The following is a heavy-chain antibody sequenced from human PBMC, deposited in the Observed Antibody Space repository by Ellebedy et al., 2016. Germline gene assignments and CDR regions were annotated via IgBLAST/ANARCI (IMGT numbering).Heavy chain of an antibody. V-gene: IGHV1-69*13. Sequence: SVKVSCXASGGTFSSYAISWVRQAPGQGLEWMGGIIPIFGTANYAQKFQGRVTITADESTSTAYMELSSLRSEDTAVYYCARESMVRGVNVYYYGMDVWGQGTTVTASS. CDR2: IIPIFGTA. J-gene: IGHJ6*02. D-gene: IGHD3-10*01. CDR1: GGTFSSYA. CDR3: ARESMVRGVNVYYYGMDV.